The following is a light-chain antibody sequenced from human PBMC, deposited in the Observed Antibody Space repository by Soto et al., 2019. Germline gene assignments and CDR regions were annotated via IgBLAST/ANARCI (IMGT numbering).Light chain of an antibody. J-gene: IGLJ3*02. CDR1: NSDVGAYNY. CDR2: DVS. Sequence: QSALTQPASVSGSPGQSITISCAGSNSDVGAYNYVSWYQQHRGKAPKLIIFDVSNRPSGVSDRFSASKSGNTASLTISGLQAEYEADYYCSSFTTSTTLVFGGGTKLTVL. CDR3: SSFTTSTTLV. V-gene: IGLV2-14*03.